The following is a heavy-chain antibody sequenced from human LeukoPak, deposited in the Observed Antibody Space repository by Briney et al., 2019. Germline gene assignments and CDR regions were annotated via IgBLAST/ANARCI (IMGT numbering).Heavy chain of an antibody. CDR3: ARTSSKEYCSSTSCYAFDY. CDR1: GGFNTHYY. V-gene: IGHV4-59*01. Sequence: PSETLSLTCSVSGGFNTHYYWSWIRQPPGKGLEWIGYFYHSGSTNYNPSLKSRVTISVDTSKNHFSLKLSSVTAADTAVYYCARTSSKEYCSSTSCYAFDYWGQGTLVTVSS. CDR2: FYHSGST. J-gene: IGHJ4*02. D-gene: IGHD2-2*01.